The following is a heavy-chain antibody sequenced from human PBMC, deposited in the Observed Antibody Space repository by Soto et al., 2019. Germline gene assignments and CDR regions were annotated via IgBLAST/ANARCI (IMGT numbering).Heavy chain of an antibody. CDR1: GYTFTSYY. D-gene: IGHD3-22*01. CDR2: INPSGGST. Sequence: GASVKVSCKASGYTFTSYYMHWVRQAPGQGLEWKGIINPSGGSTSYAQKLQGRVTMTRDTSTSTVYKELSSLRSEDTAVYFCARDQFDYYYDSSGHMWGNPPTGYWGQGTLVTVSS. CDR3: ARDQFDYYYDSSGHMWGNPPTGY. V-gene: IGHV1-46*01. J-gene: IGHJ4*02.